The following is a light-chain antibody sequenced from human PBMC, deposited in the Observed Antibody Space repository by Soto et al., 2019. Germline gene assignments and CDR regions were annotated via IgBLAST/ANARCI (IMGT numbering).Light chain of an antibody. V-gene: IGLV1-51*01. J-gene: IGLJ2*01. CDR1: SSNIGNNF. CDR3: ASWDTSLSVMI. Sequence: QSVLTQPPSVSAAPGQKVTISCSGSSSNIGNNFVSWYRQVAGTAPKLLIYDNEKRPFGDPDRFSGSKSGSSATLAITGLQIGDEADYYCASWDTSLSVMIFGGGTKGTVL. CDR2: DNE.